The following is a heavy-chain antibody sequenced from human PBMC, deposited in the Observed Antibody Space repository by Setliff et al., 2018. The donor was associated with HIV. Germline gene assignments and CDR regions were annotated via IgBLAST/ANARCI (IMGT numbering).Heavy chain of an antibody. CDR2: IIPIFGTP. J-gene: IGHJ4*02. CDR3: ARTLGISSDSNRFDY. V-gene: IGHV1-69*13. D-gene: IGHD4-4*01. CDR1: GGTFRNNA. Sequence: SVKVSCKASGGTFRNNAINWVRQAPGQGLEWMGGIIPIFGTPNYAQKFQGRVTITADASTSTVYMELSSLRYEDTAVYYCARTLGISSDSNRFDYWGQGTQVTVSS.